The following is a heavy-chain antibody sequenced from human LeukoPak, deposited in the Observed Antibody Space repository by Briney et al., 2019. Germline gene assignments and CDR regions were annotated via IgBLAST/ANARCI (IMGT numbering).Heavy chain of an antibody. CDR1: GFTFDDYA. CDR2: ISWNSGSI. J-gene: IGHJ5*02. CDR3: AKDMEDIVVVPAFDP. V-gene: IGHV3-9*01. Sequence: GGSLRLSCAASGFTFDDYAMHWVRQAPGKGLEWVSGISWNSGSIGYADSVKGRFTISRDYAKNSLYLQMNSLRAEDTALYYCAKDMEDIVVVPAFDPWGQGTLVTVSS. D-gene: IGHD2-2*01.